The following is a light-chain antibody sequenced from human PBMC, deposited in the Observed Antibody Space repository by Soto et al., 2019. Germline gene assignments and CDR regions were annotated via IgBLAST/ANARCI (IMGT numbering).Light chain of an antibody. V-gene: IGLV2-23*01. CDR1: SSDVGSYNL. Sequence: QSALTQPASVSGSPGQSITISCTGTSSDVGSYNLVSWYQQHPDKDPKLMIFDGRLRPSGVSNRFSGSKFGNTASLTISGLQAEDEADYYCCSYAGSSTLVFGTGTKLTVL. CDR2: DGR. CDR3: CSYAGSSTLV. J-gene: IGLJ1*01.